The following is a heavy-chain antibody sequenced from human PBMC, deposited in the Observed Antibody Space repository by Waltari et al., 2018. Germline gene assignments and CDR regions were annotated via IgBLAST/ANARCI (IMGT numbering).Heavy chain of an antibody. CDR3: ANSTLKGYY. J-gene: IGHJ4*02. CDR1: GYSISSGYY. V-gene: IGHV3-11*01. Sequence: QVQLQESGPGLVKPSETLSLTCAVSGYSISSGYYWGWIRQPPGKGLEWVSYISSSGSTIYYADSVKGRFTISRDNAKNSLYLQMNSLRAEDTAVYYCANSTLKGYYWGQGTLVTVSS. CDR2: ISSSGSTI.